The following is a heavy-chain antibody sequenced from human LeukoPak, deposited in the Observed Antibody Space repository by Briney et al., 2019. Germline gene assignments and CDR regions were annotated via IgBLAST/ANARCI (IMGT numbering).Heavy chain of an antibody. J-gene: IGHJ4*02. CDR3: ASAYSSGYYSFDY. V-gene: IGHV3-74*01. Sequence: GGSLRLSCAASGFTFSGYWMDWVRQAPGKGLVWVSRINSDGRSTSYADSVKGRFTISRDNAKNTLDLQMNSLRAEDMAVYYCASAYSSGYYSFDYWGQGTLVTVSS. CDR1: GFTFSGYW. CDR2: INSDGRST. D-gene: IGHD3-22*01.